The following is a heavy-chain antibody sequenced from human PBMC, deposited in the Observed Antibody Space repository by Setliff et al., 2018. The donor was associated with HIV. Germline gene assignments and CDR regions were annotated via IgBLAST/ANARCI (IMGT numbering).Heavy chain of an antibody. CDR2: ISTYNGNT. CDR3: ARCGAGEWHLYMDV. Sequence: GASVKVSCKASGYTFTTYGITWVRQAPGQGLEWMGWISTYNGNTNYAQKFQGRVTMTTVTSTSTAYMELRSLRSEDTAVYYCARCGAGEWHLYMDVWGKGTAVTVSS. CDR1: GYTFTTYG. V-gene: IGHV1-18*01. J-gene: IGHJ6*03. D-gene: IGHD3-16*01.